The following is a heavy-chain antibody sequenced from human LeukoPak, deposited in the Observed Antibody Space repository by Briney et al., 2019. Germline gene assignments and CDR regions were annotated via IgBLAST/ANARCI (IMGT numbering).Heavy chain of an antibody. CDR1: GFTFSTFW. V-gene: IGHV3-7*03. CDR3: AKAYYDSSGYTLDY. D-gene: IGHD3-22*01. Sequence: GGSLRLSCGASGFTFSTFWMNWVRQAPGKGLEWVANINQDGSVKFYVDSVKGRFTISRDNAKNSLYLQMNSLRAEDTALYYCAKAYYDSSGYTLDYWGQGTLVTVSS. J-gene: IGHJ4*02. CDR2: INQDGSVK.